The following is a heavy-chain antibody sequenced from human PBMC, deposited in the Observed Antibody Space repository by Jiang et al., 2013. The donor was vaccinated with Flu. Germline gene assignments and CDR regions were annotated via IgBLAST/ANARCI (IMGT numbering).Heavy chain of an antibody. CDR2: IIPIIGSP. V-gene: IGHV1-69*06. J-gene: IGHJ4*02. CDR1: GGTFSSNA. CDR3: ARGPDTGDYYYFY. D-gene: IGHD3-22*01. Sequence: GAEVKKPGSSVKVSCKASGGTFSSNAISWVRQAPGQGLEWLGVIIPIIGSPNYAQKFQGRVTITADKSTTTAYMELSSLRSEDTAVYYCARGPDTGDYYYFYWGQGTLVTVSS.